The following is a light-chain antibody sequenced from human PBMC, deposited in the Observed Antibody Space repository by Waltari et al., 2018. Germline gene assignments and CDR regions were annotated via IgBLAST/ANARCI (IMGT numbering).Light chain of an antibody. Sequence: DIQMTQSPASLSASVGDRVTITCQASQDINKYLNWYQQKPGKAPKLLIYDASHLETGVSSRFSGSGSGTDFTLTISSLQPEGIATYYCQQYDNLPITFGQGTRLE. CDR1: QDINKY. V-gene: IGKV1-33*01. J-gene: IGKJ5*01. CDR2: DAS. CDR3: QQYDNLPIT.